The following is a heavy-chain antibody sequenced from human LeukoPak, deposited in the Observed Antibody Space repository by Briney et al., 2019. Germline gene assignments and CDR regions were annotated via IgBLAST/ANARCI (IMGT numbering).Heavy chain of an antibody. J-gene: IGHJ4*02. V-gene: IGHV4-61*01. CDR2: IYYSGST. Sequence: SETLSLTCTVSGGSVNSGNYYWSWIRQPPGKGLEWIGFIYYSGSTNYNPSLKSRVTISVDTSKNQFSLRLSSVTAADTAVYYCARDPSGYFNYWGQGTLATVSS. CDR1: GGSVNSGNYY. D-gene: IGHD3-22*01. CDR3: ARDPSGYFNY.